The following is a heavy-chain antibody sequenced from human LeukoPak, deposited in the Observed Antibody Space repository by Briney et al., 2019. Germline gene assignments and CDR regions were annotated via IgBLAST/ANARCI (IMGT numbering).Heavy chain of an antibody. CDR3: ASTFYCGGDCYSGVGDY. CDR1: GGTFSSYA. Sequence: SVKVSCRASGGTFSSYAISWVRQAPGQGLEWMGGIIPIFGTANYAQKFQGRVTITADESTSTAYMELSSLRSEDTAVYYCASTFYCGGDCYSGVGDYWGQGTLVTVSS. V-gene: IGHV1-69*13. CDR2: IIPIFGTA. J-gene: IGHJ4*02. D-gene: IGHD2-21*02.